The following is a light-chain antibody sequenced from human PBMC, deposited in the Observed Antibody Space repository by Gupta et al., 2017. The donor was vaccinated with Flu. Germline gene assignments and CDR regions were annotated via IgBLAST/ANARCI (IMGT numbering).Light chain of an antibody. CDR1: QSVSDNY. V-gene: IGKV3-20*01. CDR2: RAS. CDR3: QQSAVSPPT. Sequence: EIVLTQSPATLSLSPGERATLSCRASQSVSDNYLAWYQQKPGQAPRLLIFRASSRSSAIPDRFSGSGSGTDFTLTISRLEPEDFAVYYCQQSAVSPPTFGGGTKVEI. J-gene: IGKJ4*01.